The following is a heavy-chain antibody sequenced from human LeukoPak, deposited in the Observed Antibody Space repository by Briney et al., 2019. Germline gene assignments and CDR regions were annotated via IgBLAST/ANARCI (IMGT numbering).Heavy chain of an antibody. D-gene: IGHD3-22*01. J-gene: IGHJ4*02. CDR2: INPNSGGT. CDR3: ARSNYDSSGPAGESDY. V-gene: IGHV1-2*02. Sequence: ASVKVSCKASGYTFTDYYMHWVRQAPGQGLEWMGWINPNSGGTNYAQKFQGRVTMTRDTSISAAYMELSRLRSDDTAVYYCARSNYDSSGPAGESDYWGQGTLVTVSS. CDR1: GYTFTDYY.